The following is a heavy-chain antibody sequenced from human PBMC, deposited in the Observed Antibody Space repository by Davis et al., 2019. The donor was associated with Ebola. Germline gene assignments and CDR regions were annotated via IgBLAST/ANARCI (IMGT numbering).Heavy chain of an antibody. J-gene: IGHJ4*02. CDR2: IIPIFGTA. Sequence: SVKVSCKASGGTFSSYTITWVRQAPGQGLEWMGGIIPIFGTANYAQKFQGRVTMTRDTSISTAYMELSRLRSDDTAVYYCARDYPGLYDFWSGYLGYWGQGTLVTVSS. V-gene: IGHV1-69*05. D-gene: IGHD3-3*01. CDR3: ARDYPGLYDFWSGYLGY. CDR1: GGTFSSYT.